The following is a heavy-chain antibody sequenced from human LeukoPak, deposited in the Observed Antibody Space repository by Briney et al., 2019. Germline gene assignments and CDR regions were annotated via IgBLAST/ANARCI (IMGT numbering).Heavy chain of an antibody. CDR2: IYYTGST. V-gene: IGHV4-39*01. CDR1: GGSVTSGGFY. CDR3: ARHSGSGSLTRPFDP. D-gene: IGHD3-10*01. J-gene: IGHJ5*02. Sequence: SETLSLTCSVSGGSVTSGGFYWGWLRQPPGKGPEWIATIYYTGSTYYNPSLNSRVTVSIDTSKNQSSLRLTSVTATDTAVYHCARHSGSGSLTRPFDPWGQGTLVTVSS.